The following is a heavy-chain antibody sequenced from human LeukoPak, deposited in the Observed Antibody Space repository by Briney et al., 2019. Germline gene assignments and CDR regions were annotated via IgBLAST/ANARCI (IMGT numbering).Heavy chain of an antibody. V-gene: IGHV3-48*03. CDR2: ISSSGSTI. CDR1: GFVFTTYY. CDR3: AELGITMIGGV. Sequence: GGSLRLSCAASGFVFTTYYMGWVRQAPGEGLEWVSYISSSGSTIYYADSVKGRFTISRDNAKNSLYLQMNSLRAEDTAVYYCAELGITMIGGVWGKGTTVTISS. D-gene: IGHD3-10*02. J-gene: IGHJ6*04.